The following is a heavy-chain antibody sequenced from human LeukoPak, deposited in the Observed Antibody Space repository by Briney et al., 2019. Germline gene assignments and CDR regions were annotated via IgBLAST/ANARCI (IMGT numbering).Heavy chain of an antibody. Sequence: SETLSLTCAVYGGSFSGYYWSWIRQPPGMGLEWIGEINHSGSTNYNPSLKSRVTISVDTSKNQFSLKLSSVTAADTAVYYCARGSRGMEWLLYRRGFDYWGQGTLVTVSS. CDR3: ARGSRGMEWLLYRRGFDY. D-gene: IGHD3-3*01. J-gene: IGHJ4*02. CDR2: INHSGST. CDR1: GGSFSGYY. V-gene: IGHV4-34*01.